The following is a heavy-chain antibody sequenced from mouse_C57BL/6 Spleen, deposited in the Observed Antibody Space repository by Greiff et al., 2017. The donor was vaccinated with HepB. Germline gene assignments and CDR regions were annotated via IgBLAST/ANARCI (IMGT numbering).Heavy chain of an antibody. CDR3: ARQGLLRGEDYFDY. CDR1: GFTFSSYG. CDR2: ISSGGSYT. J-gene: IGHJ2*01. V-gene: IGHV5-6*01. Sequence: EVKVVESGGDLVKPGGSLKLSCAASGFTFSSYGMSWVRQTPDKRLEWVATISSGGSYTYYPDSVKGRFTISRDNAKNTLYLQMSSLKSEDTAMYYCARQGLLRGEDYFDYWGQGTTLTVSS. D-gene: IGHD1-1*01.